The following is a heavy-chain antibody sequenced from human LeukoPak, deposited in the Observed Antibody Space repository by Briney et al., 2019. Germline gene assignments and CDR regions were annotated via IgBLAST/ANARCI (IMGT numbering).Heavy chain of an antibody. Sequence: GGSLRLSCAASGFSFRTYGMSWVRQAPEKGLEWVSSISGSGGSTNYADSVKGRFTISRDNSKNTLFLEMNGLRAEDTALYYCAKEASGYYQGIDHWGQGTVVSVSS. CDR2: ISGSGGST. CDR3: AKEASGYYQGIDH. J-gene: IGHJ4*02. CDR1: GFSFRTYG. D-gene: IGHD3-22*01. V-gene: IGHV3-23*01.